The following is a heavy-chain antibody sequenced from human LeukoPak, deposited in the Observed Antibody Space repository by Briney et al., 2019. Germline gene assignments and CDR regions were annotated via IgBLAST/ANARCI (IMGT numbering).Heavy chain of an antibody. CDR1: GFTFKSSS. V-gene: IGHV3-21*01. CDR2: IGHFTGDI. Sequence: PGGSLRLPCVATGFTFKSSSMSWVRQAPGKGLEWVAFIGHFTGDIFYADSVKGRFNISRDDAKDSVYLQMNSLRVDDTAVYFCARDPYTGSMSDYWGHGTLVTVSS. J-gene: IGHJ4*01. D-gene: IGHD1-1*01. CDR3: ARDPYTGSMSDY.